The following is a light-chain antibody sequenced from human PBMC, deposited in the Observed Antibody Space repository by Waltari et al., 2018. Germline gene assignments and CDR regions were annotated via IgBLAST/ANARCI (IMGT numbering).Light chain of an antibody. CDR2: EVN. CDR3: SSYAGSNNWV. Sequence: QSALTQPPSASGSPGQSVTISCTGTGSDVGGYDSACWYQQHPGKAPKLMIYEVNKRPSGVPYRFSGSKSGNTASLTVSGLQAEDEADYYCSSYAGSNNWVFGGGTKLTVL. CDR1: GSDVGGYDS. V-gene: IGLV2-8*01. J-gene: IGLJ3*02.